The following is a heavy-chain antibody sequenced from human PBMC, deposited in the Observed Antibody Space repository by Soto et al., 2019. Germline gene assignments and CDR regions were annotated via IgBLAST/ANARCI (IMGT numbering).Heavy chain of an antibody. V-gene: IGHV4-59*08. CDR1: GCSMNSYY. J-gene: IGHJ4*02. CDR2: IYCSGST. Sequence: PSETLSLTCTVSGCSMNSYYWSWIRQAPGKGLEWIGNIYCSGSTNYNPSLKSRVTISVDTSKNQFSLKLTSVTATDTAVYYCARKYRDYFDYWGQGALVTVSS. CDR3: ARKYRDYFDY. D-gene: IGHD2-2*01.